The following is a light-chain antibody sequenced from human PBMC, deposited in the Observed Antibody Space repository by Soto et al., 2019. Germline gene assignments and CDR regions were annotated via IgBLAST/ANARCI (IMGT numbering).Light chain of an antibody. CDR2: DAS. CDR3: QQYTNWPYT. J-gene: IGKJ2*01. CDR1: QSVSSN. Sequence: EIVMTQSPATLSVSPGEGATLSCRASQSVSSNLAWYQQKPGQAPRLYIYDASNRATGVPARLSGSGSGTEFTLAISSLQSEDFAVYYCQQYTNWPYTLGQGTKLEIK. V-gene: IGKV3-15*01.